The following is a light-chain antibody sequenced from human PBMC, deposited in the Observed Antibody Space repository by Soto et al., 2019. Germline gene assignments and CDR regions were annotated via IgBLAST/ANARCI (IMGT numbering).Light chain of an antibody. Sequence: DIQMTQARSSLSASVGDTVIITCQAMHYISTYLSFYQQKSGKAPKLLIYDASNLETGVPSRFTGSGSVTHFTFTINSLQPEDVATYYCHQYDSLPFSFGPRTKVDIK. J-gene: IGKJ3*01. V-gene: IGKV1-33*01. CDR2: DAS. CDR3: HQYDSLPFS. CDR1: HYISTY.